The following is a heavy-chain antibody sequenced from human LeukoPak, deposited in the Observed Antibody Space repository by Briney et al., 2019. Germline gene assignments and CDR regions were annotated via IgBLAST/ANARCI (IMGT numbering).Heavy chain of an antibody. CDR1: GYTCTSYA. CDR3: ARMRGYCSGCSCYFDY. Sequence: GASVTVSCTASGYTCTSYAMHWVRQAPGQRLEWMGWINAGNGNTKYSQKFQGRVTITRDTSASTAYMELSSLRSEDTAVYYCARMRGYCSGCSCYFDYWGQGTLVTVSS. CDR2: INAGNGNT. V-gene: IGHV1-3*01. D-gene: IGHD2-15*01. J-gene: IGHJ4*02.